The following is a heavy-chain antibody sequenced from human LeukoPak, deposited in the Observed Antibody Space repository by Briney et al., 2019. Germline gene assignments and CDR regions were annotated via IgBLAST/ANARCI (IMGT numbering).Heavy chain of an antibody. CDR1: RYTFMSFY. CDR2: ISPSGSST. V-gene: IGHV1-46*01. J-gene: IGHJ4*02. D-gene: IGHD4-17*01. CDR3: ARGDGDYLDY. Sequence: ASVKVSCKASRYTFMSFYMHWVRQAPGQGLEWMGIISPSGSSTTYAQRFQGRVAMTRDMSTSTVYMELSSLRSEDTAVYYCARGDGDYLDYWGQGTLVTVSS.